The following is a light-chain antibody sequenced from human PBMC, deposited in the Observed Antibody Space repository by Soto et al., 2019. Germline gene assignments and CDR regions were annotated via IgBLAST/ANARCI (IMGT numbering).Light chain of an antibody. CDR1: QSVSSN. CDR2: GAS. J-gene: IGKJ5*01. Sequence: EIVMTQSPATLSVSPWERASLCCRASQSVSSNLAWYQQKPGQAPRLLIYGASTRATGIPARFSGSGSGTDFTLTISSLEPEDFAVYYCQQRSNWPTFGQGTRLEIK. CDR3: QQRSNWPT. V-gene: IGKV3-11*01.